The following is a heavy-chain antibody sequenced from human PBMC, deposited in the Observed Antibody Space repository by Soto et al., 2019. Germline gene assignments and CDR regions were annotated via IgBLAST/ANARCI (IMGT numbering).Heavy chain of an antibody. Sequence: EVQLVESGGGLVQPGESLRLSCEASGLTFDAYWMNWVRQAPGKGLEWVANIKHDASDEYYVDSVKGRFTISRENGKSSLYLEMRDLRAEDTAVYYCVRDVYGWGSFGTWGQGTLVTVSS. CDR2: IKHDASDE. CDR1: GLTFDAYW. J-gene: IGHJ5*02. V-gene: IGHV3-7*01. D-gene: IGHD3-10*01. CDR3: VRDVYGWGSFGT.